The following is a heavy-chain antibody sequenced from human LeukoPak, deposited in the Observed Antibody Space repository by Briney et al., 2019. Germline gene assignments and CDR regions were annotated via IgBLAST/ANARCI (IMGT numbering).Heavy chain of an antibody. CDR3: ASGLSGDFDY. CDR1: GYTFTSDG. J-gene: IGHJ4*02. CDR2: ISAYNGNT. Sequence: ASVNVSCTASGYTFTSDGISGVRQAPGQGLEWMGWISAYNGNTNYAQKRQGRVTMTTDTSTSTAYMELRSLRSDDTAVYYCASGLSGDFDYWGQGTLVTVSS. V-gene: IGHV1-18*01. D-gene: IGHD2-15*01.